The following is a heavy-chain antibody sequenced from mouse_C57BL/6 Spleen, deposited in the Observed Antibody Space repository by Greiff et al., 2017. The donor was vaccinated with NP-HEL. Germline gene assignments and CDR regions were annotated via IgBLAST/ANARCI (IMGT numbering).Heavy chain of an antibody. CDR3: VRHGAMDY. J-gene: IGHJ4*01. CDR2: IRSKSNNYAK. CDR1: GFSFNNYA. Sequence: EVQVVESGGGLVQPKGSLKLSCAASGFSFNNYAMKWVRQAPGKGLEWVARIRSKSNNYAKYYADSVKDRFTISRDDSESMLYLQMNNLKTEDTAMYYCVRHGAMDYWGQGTSVTVSS. V-gene: IGHV10-1*01.